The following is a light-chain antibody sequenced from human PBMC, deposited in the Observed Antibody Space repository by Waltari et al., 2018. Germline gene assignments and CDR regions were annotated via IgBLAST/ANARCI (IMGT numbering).Light chain of an antibody. CDR1: SSNIGRNT. J-gene: IGLJ3*02. V-gene: IGLV1-44*01. CDR2: SNN. Sequence: QSVLTQPPSESGTPGQRVPISCSGSSSNIGRNTVNWYQQLPGTAPKLLIYSNNQRPSGVPDRFSGSKSGTSASLAISGLQSEDEADYYCAAWDDSLNGWVFGGGTKLTVL. CDR3: AAWDDSLNGWV.